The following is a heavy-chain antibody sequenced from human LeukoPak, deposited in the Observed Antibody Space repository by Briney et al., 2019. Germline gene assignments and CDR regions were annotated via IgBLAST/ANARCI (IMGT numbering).Heavy chain of an antibody. CDR1: GFTFSSYR. V-gene: IGHV3-48*04. CDR3: ARDGGSAWFLDY. D-gene: IGHD6-19*01. Sequence: GGSLRLSCAASGFTFSSYRMNWVRQAPGKGLEWVSYISSSSRTIYYADSVKGRFTISRDNAKNSLYLQMNSLRAEDTAVYYCARDGGSAWFLDYWGQGTLVTVSS. J-gene: IGHJ4*02. CDR2: ISSSSRTI.